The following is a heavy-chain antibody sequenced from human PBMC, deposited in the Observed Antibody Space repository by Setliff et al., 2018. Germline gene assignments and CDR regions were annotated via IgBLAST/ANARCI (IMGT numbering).Heavy chain of an antibody. J-gene: IGHJ6*03. D-gene: IGHD1-1*01. Sequence: ASVKVSCKASGYSFTSYYMYWVRQAPGQGLEWMGIINPSGGSTGYAQKFQGRVTMTRDTSTSTVYMELSSLRSEDTAVYYCAKDGAGIRHYFYYVDVWGKGTTVTVSS. CDR3: AKDGAGIRHYFYYVDV. CDR2: INPSGGST. CDR1: GYSFTSYY. V-gene: IGHV1-46*01.